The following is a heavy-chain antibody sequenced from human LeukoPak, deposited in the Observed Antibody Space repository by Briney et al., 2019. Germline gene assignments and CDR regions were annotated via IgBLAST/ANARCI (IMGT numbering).Heavy chain of an antibody. V-gene: IGHV3-53*01. J-gene: IGHJ4*02. CDR3: VGDNYGLGSLDY. CDR1: ELIVSSTY. CDR2: MFTGGNT. D-gene: IGHD3-10*01. Sequence: PGGSLRLSCTASELIVSSTYMSWVRQAPGKGLEWVSVMFTGGNTYYADSVKGRFTISRDTSKNTLSLQMNSLRAEDTAVYYCVGDNYGLGSLDYWGQGTLVTVSS.